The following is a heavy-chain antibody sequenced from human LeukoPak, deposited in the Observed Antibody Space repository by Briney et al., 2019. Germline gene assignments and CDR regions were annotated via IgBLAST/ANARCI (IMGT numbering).Heavy chain of an antibody. CDR1: LYIFTRYG. D-gene: IGHD2/OR15-2a*01. V-gene: IGHV1-18*01. Sequence: ASVKVSCKHSLYIFTRYGISWVRQAPRQGLEWVGWISSYNADTNYTQKLQGRVTITTDISTSKAYMELRSLSSDATAVCYCARDFIYGGRLFDYWGQGTLVTVSS. J-gene: IGHJ4*02. CDR2: ISSYNADT. CDR3: ARDFIYGGRLFDY.